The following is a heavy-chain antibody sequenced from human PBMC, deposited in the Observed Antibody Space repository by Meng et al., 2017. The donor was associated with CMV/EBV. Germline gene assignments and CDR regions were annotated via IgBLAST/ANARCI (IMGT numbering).Heavy chain of an antibody. J-gene: IGHJ6*02. V-gene: IGHV3-64*02. CDR3: ARDIGRRGSSSFLYYYYYGMDV. CDR1: GFTFSSYA. CDR2: ISSNGGST. Sequence: ESLKISCAASGFTFSSYAMHWVRQAPGKGLEYVSAISSNGGSTYYADSVKGRFTISRDNSKNTLYLQMGSLRAEDMAVYYCARDIGRRGSSSFLYYYYYGMDVWGQGTTVTVSS. D-gene: IGHD6-6*01.